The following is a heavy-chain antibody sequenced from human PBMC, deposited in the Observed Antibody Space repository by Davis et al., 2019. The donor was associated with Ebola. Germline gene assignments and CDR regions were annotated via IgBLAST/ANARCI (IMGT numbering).Heavy chain of an antibody. CDR2: ISGSGAST. CDR3: ADALTLGYCSGGSCPSFDY. Sequence: PGGSLRLSCAASGFTFDDYTMHWVRQAPGKGLEWVSTISGSGASTNYADSVKGRFTISRDNAKNTLYLQMNSLRAEDTAVYYCADALTLGYCSGGSCPSFDYWGQGTLVTVSS. D-gene: IGHD2-15*01. J-gene: IGHJ4*02. V-gene: IGHV3-43*01. CDR1: GFTFDDYT.